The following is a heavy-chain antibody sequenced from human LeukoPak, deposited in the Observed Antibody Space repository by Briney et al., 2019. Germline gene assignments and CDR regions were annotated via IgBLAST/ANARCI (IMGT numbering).Heavy chain of an antibody. D-gene: IGHD2-2*01. CDR1: GFTFSSYW. CDR2: IKQDGSEK. Sequence: GGSLRLSCAASGFTFSSYWMSWVRQAPGKGLEWVANIKQDGSEKYYVDSVKGRFTISRDNAKNSLYLQMNSLRAEDTAVYYCARDGDIVVVPAADPDYCYGMDVWGQGTTVTVSS. CDR3: ARDGDIVVVPAADPDYCYGMDV. V-gene: IGHV3-7*01. J-gene: IGHJ6*02.